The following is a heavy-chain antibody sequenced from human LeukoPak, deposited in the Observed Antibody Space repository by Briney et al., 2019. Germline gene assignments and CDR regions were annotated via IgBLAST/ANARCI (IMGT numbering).Heavy chain of an antibody. CDR1: GGSISSSSYY. CDR3: ARVAPIVVGNYYFDY. D-gene: IGHD2-15*01. Sequence: SETLSLTCTVSGGSISSSSYYWGWIRQPPGKGLEWIGSIYYSGSTYYNPSLKSRVTISVDTSKNQFSLKLSSVTAADTAVYYCARVAPIVVGNYYFDYWGQGTLVTVSS. CDR2: IYYSGST. V-gene: IGHV4-39*07. J-gene: IGHJ4*02.